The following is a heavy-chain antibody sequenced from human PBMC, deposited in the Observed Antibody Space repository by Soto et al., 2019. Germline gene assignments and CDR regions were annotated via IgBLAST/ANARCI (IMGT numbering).Heavy chain of an antibody. D-gene: IGHD1-26*01. CDR2: IYHSGTT. J-gene: IGHJ3*01. CDR3: ARNGYYSLDL. Sequence: QVQLQESGPGLVKPSGTLSLTCVVSGASISNDNWWSWVRQPPGKGLEWIGEIYHSGTTNYNPSLTSLVTISVDKPKNQFSLGLTSVTAADTAVYFCARNGYYSLDLWGQGAMVTVSS. CDR1: GASISNDNW. V-gene: IGHV4-4*02.